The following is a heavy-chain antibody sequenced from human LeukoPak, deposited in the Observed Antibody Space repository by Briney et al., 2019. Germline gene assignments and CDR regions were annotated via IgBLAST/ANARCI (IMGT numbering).Heavy chain of an antibody. J-gene: IGHJ4*02. CDR1: GFTFSSYS. CDR2: INWNGGST. V-gene: IGHV3-20*04. Sequence: GGSLRLSCAASGFTFSSYSMNWVRQAPGKGLEWVSGINWNGGSTGYADSVKGRFTISRDNAKNSLYLQMNSLRAEDTAVYYCAKDGGYCSSTSCYGYFDYWGQGTLVTVSS. CDR3: AKDGGYCSSTSCYGYFDY. D-gene: IGHD2-2*01.